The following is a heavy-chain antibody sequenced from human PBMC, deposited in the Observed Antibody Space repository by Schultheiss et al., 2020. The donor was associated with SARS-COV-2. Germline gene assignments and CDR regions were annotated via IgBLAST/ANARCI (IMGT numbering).Heavy chain of an antibody. J-gene: IGHJ6*02. CDR1: GFTFSTYT. V-gene: IGHV3-21*01. CDR2: ISTSSSYI. CDR3: ARNIWSANYYYGMDV. Sequence: GGSLRLSCAASGFTFSTYTMNWVRQAPGKGLEWVSSISTSSSYIYYADSVKGRFTISRDNAKNSLYLQMNSLRAEDTAVYYCARNIWSANYYYGMDVWDQGTTVTVSS. D-gene: IGHD3-3*01.